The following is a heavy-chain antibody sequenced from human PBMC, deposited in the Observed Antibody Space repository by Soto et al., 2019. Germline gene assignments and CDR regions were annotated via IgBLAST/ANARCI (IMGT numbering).Heavy chain of an antibody. J-gene: IGHJ4*02. CDR3: AGDYYDSSGYAYLGFDY. CDR2: ISSSSSTI. Sequence: GGSLRLSCAASGFTFSSYSMNWVRQAPGKGLEWVSYISSSSSTIYYADSVKGRFTISRGNAKNSLYLQMNSLRAEDTAVYYCAGDYYDSSGYAYLGFDYWGQGTLVTVSS. CDR1: GFTFSSYS. D-gene: IGHD3-22*01. V-gene: IGHV3-48*01.